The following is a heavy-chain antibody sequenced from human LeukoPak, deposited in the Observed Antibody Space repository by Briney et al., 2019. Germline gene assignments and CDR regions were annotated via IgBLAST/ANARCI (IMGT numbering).Heavy chain of an antibody. Sequence: ASVKVSCKASGYTFTGYHMHWVRQAPGQGLEWMGRINPNSGDTNYAQKFQGRVTMTRDTSISTAYMELSRLRSDDTAVYYCARIKSDTAMAVFDYWGQGTLVTVSS. CDR3: ARIKSDTAMAVFDY. J-gene: IGHJ4*02. V-gene: IGHV1-2*06. CDR1: GYTFTGYH. CDR2: INPNSGDT. D-gene: IGHD5-18*01.